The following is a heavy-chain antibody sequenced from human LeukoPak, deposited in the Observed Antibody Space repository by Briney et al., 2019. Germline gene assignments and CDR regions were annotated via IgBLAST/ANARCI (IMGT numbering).Heavy chain of an antibody. J-gene: IGHJ4*02. CDR1: GDSISSSTYH. V-gene: IGHV4-39*01. Sequence: SETLSLTCTVSGDSISSSTYHWGWIRQPPGKGLEWIGGIYYSGSTYYNPSLKSRVTISVDTSKNQFSLKLSSVTAPDTAVYYCATVSMVRGVESDYWGQGTLVTVSS. CDR2: IYYSGST. D-gene: IGHD3-10*01. CDR3: ATVSMVRGVESDY.